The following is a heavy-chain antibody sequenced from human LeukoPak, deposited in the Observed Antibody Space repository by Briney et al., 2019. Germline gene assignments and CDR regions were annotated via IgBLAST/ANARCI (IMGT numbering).Heavy chain of an antibody. D-gene: IGHD6-19*01. V-gene: IGHV1-2*02. CDR1: GNTFTGYY. J-gene: IGHJ4*02. CDR3: ARVDSSGWYDFVDY. Sequence: ASVKVSCKASGNTFTGYYMHWVRQAPGQGLEWMGWINPNSGGTNYAQKFQGRVTMTRDTSISTAYMELSRLRSDDTAVYYCARVDSSGWYDFVDYWGQGTLVTVSS. CDR2: INPNSGGT.